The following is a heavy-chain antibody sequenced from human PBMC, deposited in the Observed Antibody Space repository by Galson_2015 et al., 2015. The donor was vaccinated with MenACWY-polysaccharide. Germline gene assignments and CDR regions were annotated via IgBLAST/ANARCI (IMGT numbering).Heavy chain of an antibody. V-gene: IGHV3-21*04. CDR1: GFTFSSYS. CDR3: AKVGPRSSWTMGIDY. J-gene: IGHJ4*02. D-gene: IGHD6-13*01. CDR2: ISRSSTYR. Sequence: SLRLSCAASGFTFSSYSMNWVRQAPGKGLEWVSCISRSSTYRYYADSVKGRFTVSRDNAKNTLYLQMNNLRAEDTAVYYCAKVGPRSSWTMGIDYWGQGTPVTVSS.